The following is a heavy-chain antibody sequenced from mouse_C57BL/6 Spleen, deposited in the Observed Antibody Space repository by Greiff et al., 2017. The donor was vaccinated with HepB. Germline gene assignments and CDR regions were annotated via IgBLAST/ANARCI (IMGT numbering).Heavy chain of an antibody. CDR3: ARGLRFAY. CDR2: ISSGSSTI. D-gene: IGHD2-2*01. J-gene: IGHJ3*01. Sequence: EVQLVESGGGLVKPGGSLKLSCAASGFTFSDYGMNWVRQAPEKGLEWVAYISSGSSTIYYADTVKGRFTISRDNAKNTLFLQMTSLRSENTAMYYCARGLRFAYWGQGTLVTVSA. CDR1: GFTFSDYG. V-gene: IGHV5-17*01.